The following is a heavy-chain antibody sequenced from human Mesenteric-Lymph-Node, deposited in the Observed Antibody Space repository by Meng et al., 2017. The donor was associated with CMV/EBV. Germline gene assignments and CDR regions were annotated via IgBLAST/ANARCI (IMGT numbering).Heavy chain of an antibody. CDR2: ISSSSSYI. V-gene: IGHV3-21*01. Sequence: GGSLRLSCAVSGFTFSTYTMNWVRQAPGKGLEWVSSISSSSSYIYYADSVKGRFTISRDNAKNSLYLQMNSLRAEDTAVYYCEAIAAAGTRAFDIWGQGTMVTVSS. J-gene: IGHJ3*02. CDR3: EAIAAAGTRAFDI. CDR1: GFTFSTYT. D-gene: IGHD6-13*01.